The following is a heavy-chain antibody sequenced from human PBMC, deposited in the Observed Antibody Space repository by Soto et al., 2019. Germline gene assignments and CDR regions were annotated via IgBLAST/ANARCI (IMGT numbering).Heavy chain of an antibody. V-gene: IGHV4-39*07. CDR1: GGSIGSGDYY. CDR2: INHSGNT. J-gene: IGHJ6*02. Sequence: PSETLCLTCTVSGGSIGSGDYYWSWIRQLPGKDLEWIGEINHSGNTNYNPSLKSRVTISVDTSKNQFSLKLSSVTAADTAVYYCARGTTYYYGSGSQDYYYYGMDVWGQGTTVTVSS. CDR3: ARGTTYYYGSGSQDYYYYGMDV. D-gene: IGHD3-10*01.